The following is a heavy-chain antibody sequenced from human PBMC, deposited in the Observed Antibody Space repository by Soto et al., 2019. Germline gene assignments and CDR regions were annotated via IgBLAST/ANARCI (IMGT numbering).Heavy chain of an antibody. CDR1: GGSISSSSYY. D-gene: IGHD3-22*01. CDR2: IYYSGST. Sequence: SETLSLTCTVSGGSISSSSYYWGWIRQPPGKGLEWIGYIYYSGSTNYNPSLKSRVTISVDTSKNQFSLKLSSVTAADTAVYYCARSLANPYYYDSLWAFDIWGQGTMVTVSS. J-gene: IGHJ3*02. V-gene: IGHV4-61*05. CDR3: ARSLANPYYYDSLWAFDI.